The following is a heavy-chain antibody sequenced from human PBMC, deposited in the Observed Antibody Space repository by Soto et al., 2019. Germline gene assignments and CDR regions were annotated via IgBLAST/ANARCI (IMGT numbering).Heavy chain of an antibody. CDR2: IWYDGSNK. D-gene: IGHD4-17*01. V-gene: IGHV3-33*01. CDR1: GFTFCSYG. CDR3: AREHRGSTVTKYWYFDL. Sequence: PGGALRLSCAASGFTFCSYGMHWVRQAPGKGLEWVAVIWYDGSNKYYADSVKGRFTISRDNSKNTLYLQMNSLRAEDKAVYYCAREHRGSTVTKYWYFDLWGRGTLVTVSS. J-gene: IGHJ2*01.